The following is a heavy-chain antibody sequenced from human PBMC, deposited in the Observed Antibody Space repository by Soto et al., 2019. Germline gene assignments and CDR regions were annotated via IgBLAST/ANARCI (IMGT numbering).Heavy chain of an antibody. CDR3: ARDSDCHSTSCFFPPHV. J-gene: IGHJ6*02. CDR1: GFTFSEEN. V-gene: IGHV3-21*06. D-gene: IGHD2-2*01. CDR2: ISGGGSYI. Sequence: PGGSLRLSCSASGFTFSEENMSWVRQGPGKGLEWGSGISGGGSYIFYADSVQGRFSISRDNPKNSLFLEMNSLRVEDTAVYYCARDSDCHSTSCFFPPHVWGQGTTVTAP.